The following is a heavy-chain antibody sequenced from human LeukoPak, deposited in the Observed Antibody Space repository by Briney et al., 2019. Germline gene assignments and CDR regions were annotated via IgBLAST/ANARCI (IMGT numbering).Heavy chain of an antibody. CDR1: GFTFSSYW. J-gene: IGHJ5*02. D-gene: IGHD3-16*01. Sequence: GGSLRLSCAASGFTFSSYWMSWVRQAPGKGLEWVANIKQDGSEKSYVDSVKGRFTISRDNAKNSLYLQMNSLRAEDTAVYYCARDNSVGDTAWWFDPWGQGTLVTVSS. CDR3: ARDNSVGDTAWWFDP. CDR2: IKQDGSEK. V-gene: IGHV3-7*03.